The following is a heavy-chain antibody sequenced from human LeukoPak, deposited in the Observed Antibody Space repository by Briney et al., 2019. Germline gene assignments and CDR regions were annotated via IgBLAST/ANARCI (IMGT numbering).Heavy chain of an antibody. Sequence: GGSLRLSCAASGFTFSSCGMYWVRQAPGKGLEWVAFIRYDGSNKYYADSVKGRFTISRDNSKNTLYLQMNSLRAEDTAVYYCAKDREAAAGTQNFDYWGQGTLVTVSS. CDR2: IRYDGSNK. CDR1: GFTFSSCG. D-gene: IGHD6-13*01. V-gene: IGHV3-30*02. J-gene: IGHJ4*02. CDR3: AKDREAAAGTQNFDY.